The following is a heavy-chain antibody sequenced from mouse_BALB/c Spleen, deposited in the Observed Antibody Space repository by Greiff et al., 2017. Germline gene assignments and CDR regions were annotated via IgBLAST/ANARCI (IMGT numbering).Heavy chain of an antibody. J-gene: IGHJ2*01. CDR1: GFTFSDYY. Sequence: ESGGGLVKPGGSLKLSCAASGFTFSDYYMYWVRQTPEKRLEWVATISDGGSYTYYPDSVKGRFTISRDNAKNNLYLQMSSLKSEDTAMYYCARDGNFDYWGQGTTLTVSS. D-gene: IGHD1-1*02. CDR2: ISDGGSYT. V-gene: IGHV5-4*02. CDR3: ARDGNFDY.